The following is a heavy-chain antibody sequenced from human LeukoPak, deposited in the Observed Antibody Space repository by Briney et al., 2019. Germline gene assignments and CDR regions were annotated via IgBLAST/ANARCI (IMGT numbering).Heavy chain of an antibody. V-gene: IGHV1-8*03. CDR2: MNPNSGNT. CDR3: ARGAAGTVADY. CDR1: GYTFTSYD. J-gene: IGHJ4*02. Sequence: ASMKASCKASGYTFTSYDINWVRQATGQGLEWMGWMNPNSGNTGYAQKFQGRVTITRNTSISTAYMELSSLRSEDTAVYYCARGAAGTVADYWGQGTLVTVSS. D-gene: IGHD6-13*01.